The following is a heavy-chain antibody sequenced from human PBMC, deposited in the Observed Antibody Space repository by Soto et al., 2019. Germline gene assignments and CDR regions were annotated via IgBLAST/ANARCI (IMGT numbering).Heavy chain of an antibody. V-gene: IGHV3-48*02. CDR3: AQDVTSVFDF. CDR1: GFAFSSSG. J-gene: IGHJ4*02. Sequence: GGSLRLSCAASGFAFSSSGMNWVRQAPGQGLEWVSYITSSSGNIHYADSVKGRFTISRDNAKNQLYLQMNSLRDEETAIHNRAQDVTSVFDFWGQGTLVTVSS. D-gene: IGHD4-4*01. CDR2: ITSSSGNI.